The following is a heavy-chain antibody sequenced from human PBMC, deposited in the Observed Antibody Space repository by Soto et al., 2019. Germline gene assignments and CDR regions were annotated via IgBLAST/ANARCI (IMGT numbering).Heavy chain of an antibody. CDR1: GFTFSGHW. Sequence: EVQLVESGGDLVQPGGSLRLSCAASGFTFSGHWMHWVRQVPGKGLEWVSRINTDGATSTYADSVKGGFTISRDNAKNTLYLQMSALRAEDTALYYCAREAGYCSRTSCYRRAFDTWGQGTTVTVSS. V-gene: IGHV3-74*03. CDR3: AREAGYCSRTSCYRRAFDT. J-gene: IGHJ3*02. D-gene: IGHD2-2*01. CDR2: INTDGATS.